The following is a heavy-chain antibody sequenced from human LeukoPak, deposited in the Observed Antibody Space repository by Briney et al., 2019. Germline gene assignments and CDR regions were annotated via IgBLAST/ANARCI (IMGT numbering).Heavy chain of an antibody. Sequence: GGSLRLSCAASGFTFSSSETSWVRQAPGKGLEWVSYISGSGTTINYEDSVKGRFTISRDNAKNSLYLQMNSLRAEDTALYYCAKDLHYYVAMDVWGQGTAVTVSS. CDR1: GFTFSSSE. CDR3: AKDLHYYVAMDV. J-gene: IGHJ6*02. V-gene: IGHV3-48*03. CDR2: ISGSGTTI. D-gene: IGHD3-10*02.